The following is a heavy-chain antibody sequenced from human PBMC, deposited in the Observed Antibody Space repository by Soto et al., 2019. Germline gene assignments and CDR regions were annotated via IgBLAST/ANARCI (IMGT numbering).Heavy chain of an antibody. CDR1: GFTFSSYA. V-gene: IGHV3-21*01. CDR2: ISSGSSDT. CDR3: ARVAY. J-gene: IGHJ4*02. Sequence: GGSLRLSCAASGFTFSSYAMNWVRQVPGKGLEWVASISSGSSDTWYADSVKGRFIISRDNAQNSLFLQMNTLRPEDTAMYYCARVAYWGPGTQVTVSS.